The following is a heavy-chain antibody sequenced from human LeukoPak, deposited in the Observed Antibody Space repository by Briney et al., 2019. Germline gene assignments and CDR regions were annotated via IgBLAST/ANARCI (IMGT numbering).Heavy chain of an antibody. J-gene: IGHJ4*02. CDR1: GGSITSYY. CDR3: ARLSSGYYSDY. CDR2: VYYSEST. V-gene: IGHV4-59*08. D-gene: IGHD1-26*01. Sequence: SETLSLTCTVSGGSITSYYWSWIRQPPGKGLEWIGFVYYSESTNYNPSLKSRVTISIDTSKNQFSLRLTSVTAADTAVYYCARLSSGYYSDYWGQGTLVTVSS.